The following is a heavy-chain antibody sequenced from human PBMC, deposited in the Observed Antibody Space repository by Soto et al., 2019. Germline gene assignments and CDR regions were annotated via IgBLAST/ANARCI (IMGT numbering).Heavy chain of an antibody. Sequence: QVQLVQSGAEVKKPGSSVKVSCKASGGTFSSYAISWVRQAPGHGLEWMGGIIPIFGNANYAQKFEGRVKLTADGATSSAYMELSRLRSEDTAVYYCARERSSSQSAHGGQGTLVTVSS. J-gene: IGHJ4*02. CDR1: GGTFSSYA. D-gene: IGHD6-13*01. CDR3: ARERSSSQSAH. CDR2: IIPIFGNA. V-gene: IGHV1-69*01.